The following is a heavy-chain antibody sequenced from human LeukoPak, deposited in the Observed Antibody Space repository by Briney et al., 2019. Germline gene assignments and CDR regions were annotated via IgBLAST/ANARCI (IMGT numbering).Heavy chain of an antibody. D-gene: IGHD3-16*01. V-gene: IGHV3-53*01. CDR3: ARNQQLGGHSYYYYGMDV. J-gene: IGHJ6*02. CDR2: IYSGGST. Sequence: GGSLRLSCAASGFTVSSNNMNWVRQAPGKGLEWVSVIYSGGSTYYADSVKGRFTISRDNSKNTLYLQMNSLRADDTAIYYCARNQQLGGHSYYYYGMDVWGQGTTVTVSS. CDR1: GFTVSSNN.